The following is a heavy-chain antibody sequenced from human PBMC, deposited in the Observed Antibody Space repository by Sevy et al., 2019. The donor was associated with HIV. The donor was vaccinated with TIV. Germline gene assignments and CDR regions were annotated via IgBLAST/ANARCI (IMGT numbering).Heavy chain of an antibody. CDR3: ARDLLAIAGYSSTWSGGY. CDR2: IGAYNGNT. V-gene: IGHV1-18*01. D-gene: IGHD6-13*01. CDR1: GYTFTNFG. Sequence: ASVKVSCKASGYTFTNFGITWVRQAPGQGLEWMGWIGAYNGNTNYAQKFQGRVTMTTDNSTSTAYMGLGSLGSDDTAVYYCARDLLAIAGYSSTWSGGYWGQGTLVTVSS. J-gene: IGHJ4*02.